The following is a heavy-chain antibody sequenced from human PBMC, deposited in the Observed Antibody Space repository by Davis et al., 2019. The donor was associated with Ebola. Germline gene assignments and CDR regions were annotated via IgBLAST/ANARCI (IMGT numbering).Heavy chain of an antibody. V-gene: IGHV3-73*01. CDR1: GFTFSGSA. Sequence: GGSLKISCAASGFTFSGSAMHWVRQASGKGLEWVGRIRSKANSYATAYAASVKGRFTISRDDSKNTAYLQMNSLKTEDTAVYYCTTRIAARPGDYYYYYGMDVWGQGTTVTVSS. CDR2: IRSKANSYAT. CDR3: TTRIAARPGDYYYYYGMDV. J-gene: IGHJ6*02. D-gene: IGHD6-6*01.